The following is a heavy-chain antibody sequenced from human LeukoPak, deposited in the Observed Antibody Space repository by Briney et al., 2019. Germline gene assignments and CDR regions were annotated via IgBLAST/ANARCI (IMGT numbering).Heavy chain of an antibody. Sequence: GGSLRLSCAASGLTVSSNYMSWVRQAPGKGLECVSVIYSGGSTYYADSVKGRFTISRDNSGNTLYLQMNSLRAEDTAAYYCAVVNPYTSGWYYFDSWGQGTLVTVSS. CDR2: IYSGGST. CDR1: GLTVSSNY. D-gene: IGHD6-19*01. J-gene: IGHJ4*02. CDR3: AVVNPYTSGWYYFDS. V-gene: IGHV3-53*01.